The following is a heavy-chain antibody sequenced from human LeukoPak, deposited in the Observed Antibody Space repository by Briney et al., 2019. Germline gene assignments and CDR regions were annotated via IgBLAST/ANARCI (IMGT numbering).Heavy chain of an antibody. Sequence: TSETLSLTCTVSGGSISSGSAYWSWIRQPAGKGLECIGRIYTSGSTNYNPSLKSRVTISVDKSKNQFSLKLSSVTAADTAVYYCARVGQDGSFDYWGQGTLVTVSS. D-gene: IGHD3-16*01. CDR1: GGSISSGSAY. CDR3: ARVGQDGSFDY. J-gene: IGHJ4*02. V-gene: IGHV4-61*02. CDR2: IYTSGST.